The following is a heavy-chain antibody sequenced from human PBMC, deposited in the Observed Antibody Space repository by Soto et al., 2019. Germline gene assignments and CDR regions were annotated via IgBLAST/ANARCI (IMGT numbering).Heavy chain of an antibody. D-gene: IGHD3-3*01. CDR2: ISGSGGST. V-gene: IGHV3-23*01. CDR1: GFTFSSYA. Sequence: GGSLRLSCAASGFTFSSYAMSWVRQAPGKGLEWVSAISGSGGSTYYADSVKGRFTISRDNSKNTLYLQMNSLRAEDTAVYYCAKVDPPIFGVVINHNWFDPWGQGTLVTVSS. J-gene: IGHJ5*02. CDR3: AKVDPPIFGVVINHNWFDP.